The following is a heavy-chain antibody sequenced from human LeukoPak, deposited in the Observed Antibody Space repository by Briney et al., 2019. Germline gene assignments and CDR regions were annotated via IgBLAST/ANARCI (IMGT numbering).Heavy chain of an antibody. CDR1: GFTFDDYA. J-gene: IGHJ4*02. D-gene: IGHD2-21*02. V-gene: IGHV3-9*01. CDR2: ISWNSGSI. Sequence: PGGSLRLSCAASGFTFDDYAMHWVRQAPGKGPEWVSGISWNSGSIGYADSVKGRFTISRDNAKNSLYLQMNSLGAEDTALYYCAKARGTQVTYYYFDYWGQGTLVTVSS. CDR3: AKARGTQVTYYYFDY.